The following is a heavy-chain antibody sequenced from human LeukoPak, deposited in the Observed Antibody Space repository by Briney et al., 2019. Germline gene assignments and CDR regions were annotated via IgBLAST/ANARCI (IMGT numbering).Heavy chain of an antibody. J-gene: IGHJ4*02. D-gene: IGHD2-2*01. Sequence: GGSLRLSCAASGFTFSSYAMHWVRQAPGKGLEWVAVISYDGSNKYYADSVKGRFTISRDNSKNTLYLQMNSLRAEDTAVYYCARDYRYCSSTSCYAGALYYFDYWGQGTLVTVSS. CDR2: ISYDGSNK. V-gene: IGHV3-30*04. CDR3: ARDYRYCSSTSCYAGALYYFDY. CDR1: GFTFSSYA.